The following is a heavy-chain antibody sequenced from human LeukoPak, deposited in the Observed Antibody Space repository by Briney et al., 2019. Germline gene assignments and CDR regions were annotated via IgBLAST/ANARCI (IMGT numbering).Heavy chain of an antibody. CDR1: GGSLSSYY. V-gene: IGHV4-59*01. Sequence: SETLSLTCTVPGGSLSSYYWSWVRQPPGKGLEWIGHIYYSGSTNYKPSLECRVTISVDTSKNQCSLKVSSVTAADTAVYYCAMGAYGDPAAFDIWGQGTMVTVSS. D-gene: IGHD4-17*01. CDR3: AMGAYGDPAAFDI. CDR2: IYYSGST. J-gene: IGHJ3*02.